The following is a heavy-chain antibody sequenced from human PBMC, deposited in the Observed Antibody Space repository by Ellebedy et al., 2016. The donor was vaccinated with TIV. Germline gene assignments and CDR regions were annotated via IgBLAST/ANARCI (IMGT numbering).Heavy chain of an antibody. D-gene: IGHD2-15*01. Sequence: SVKVSXXASGGTFSSYAISWVRQAPGQGLEWMGGIIPIFGTANYAQKFQGRVTITADESTSTAYMELSSLRSEDTAVYYCASRKDIVVVVAAYAPFDYWGQGTLVTVSS. CDR2: IIPIFGTA. CDR3: ASRKDIVVVVAAYAPFDY. V-gene: IGHV1-69*13. J-gene: IGHJ4*02. CDR1: GGTFSSYA.